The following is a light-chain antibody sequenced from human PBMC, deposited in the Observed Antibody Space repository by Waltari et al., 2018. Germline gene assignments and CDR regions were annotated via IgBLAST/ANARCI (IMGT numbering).Light chain of an antibody. J-gene: IGKJ2*01. CDR2: WAS. CDR1: QSVLYSSNNKNY. Sequence: DLVMTQSPDSRAVSLGERATINCKSSQSVLYSSNNKNYLAWYQQKPGQPPKLLIYWASTRESGVPDRFSGSGSGTDFTLTISSLQAEDVAVYYCQQYYSTPLYTFGQGTKLEIK. CDR3: QQYYSTPLYT. V-gene: IGKV4-1*01.